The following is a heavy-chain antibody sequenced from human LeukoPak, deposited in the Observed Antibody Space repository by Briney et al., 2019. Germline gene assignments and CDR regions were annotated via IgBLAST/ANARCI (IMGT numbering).Heavy chain of an antibody. Sequence: ASETLSLTCTVSGGSISSYYWSWIRQPAGKGLEWIGRIYTSGSTNYNPSLKSRVTMSVDASKNQFSLKLSSVTAADTAAYYCARDFGDPLQYYFDYWGQGTLVTVSS. D-gene: IGHD3-16*01. J-gene: IGHJ4*02. V-gene: IGHV4-4*07. CDR2: IYTSGST. CDR3: ARDFGDPLQYYFDY. CDR1: GGSISSYY.